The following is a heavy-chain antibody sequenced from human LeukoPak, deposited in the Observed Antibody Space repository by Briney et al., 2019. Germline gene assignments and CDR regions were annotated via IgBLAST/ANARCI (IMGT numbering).Heavy chain of an antibody. V-gene: IGHV3-53*01. Sequence: GGSLRLSCAASGFIVSANYMSWVRQAPGKGLEWVSVFYSGGHTFHRDGTTYYADSVKGRFTISRDNSKNTLYLQMNSLRAEDTAVYYCAKAPGTHRPPTDGMDVWGQGTTVTVSS. CDR3: AKAPGTHRPPTDGMDV. J-gene: IGHJ6*02. D-gene: IGHD1-1*01. CDR2: FYSGGHTFHRDGTT. CDR1: GFIVSANY.